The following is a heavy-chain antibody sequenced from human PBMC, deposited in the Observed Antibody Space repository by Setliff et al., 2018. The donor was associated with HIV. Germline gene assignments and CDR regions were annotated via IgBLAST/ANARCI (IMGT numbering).Heavy chain of an antibody. J-gene: IGHJ4*02. CDR2: ISSRGTTI. V-gene: IGHV3-11*04. Sequence: GGSLRLSCAASRFTFSDYYMSWIRQAPGKGLEWVSYISSRGTTIYYAGSVKGRFTISRDNAKNSLYLQMNSLRAEDAAVYYCATDLHWAFDYWGQGSLVTVSS. CDR1: RFTFSDYY. D-gene: IGHD7-27*01. CDR3: ATDLHWAFDY.